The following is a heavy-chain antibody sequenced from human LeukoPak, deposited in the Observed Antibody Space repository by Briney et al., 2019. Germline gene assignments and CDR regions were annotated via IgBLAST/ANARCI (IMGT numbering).Heavy chain of an antibody. Sequence: SETLSLTCTVSGGSMSSYYWSWIRQPPGKGLEWIGYIYYSGTTKYNPSLKSRVTISVDTSKNQFSLKLSSVTAADTAVYYCAREVSYYYGSGSYFDYWGQGTLVTVSS. V-gene: IGHV4-59*01. CDR1: GGSMSSYY. CDR2: IYYSGTT. CDR3: AREVSYYYGSGSYFDY. J-gene: IGHJ4*02. D-gene: IGHD3-10*01.